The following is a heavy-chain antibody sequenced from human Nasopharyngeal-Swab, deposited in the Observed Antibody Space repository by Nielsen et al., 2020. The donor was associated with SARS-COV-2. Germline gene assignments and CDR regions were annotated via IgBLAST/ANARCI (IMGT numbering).Heavy chain of an antibody. D-gene: IGHD3-22*01. CDR1: GFTFSSYA. CDR3: ANIYYDSSGYY. V-gene: IGHV3-23*01. CDR2: ISGSGGST. Sequence: GESLKISCAASGFTFSSYAMSWVRQAPGKGLEWVSAISGSGGSTYYADSVKGRFTISRDNSKNTLYLQMNSLRAEDTAVYYCANIYYDSSGYYWGQGTLVTVSS. J-gene: IGHJ4*02.